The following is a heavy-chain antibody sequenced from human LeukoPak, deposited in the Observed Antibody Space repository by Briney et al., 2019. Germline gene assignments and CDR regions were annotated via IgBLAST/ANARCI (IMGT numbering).Heavy chain of an antibody. V-gene: IGHV3-7*01. Sequence: TGGSLRLSCVASGFPFSSYWMSWARQAPGKGLEFVANMKEDGSVKNYVDSVKGRFTISRDNAENSVYLQMSSLRAEDTALDYCARDPGWSSFDIWGQGAMVTVSS. CDR2: MKEDGSVK. J-gene: IGHJ3*02. CDR3: ARDPGWSSFDI. CDR1: GFPFSSYW. D-gene: IGHD2-15*01.